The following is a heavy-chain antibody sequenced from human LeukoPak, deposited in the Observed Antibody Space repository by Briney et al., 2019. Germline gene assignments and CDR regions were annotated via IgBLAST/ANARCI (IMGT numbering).Heavy chain of an antibody. J-gene: IGHJ4*02. Sequence: HTGGSLRLSCAASGFTFSSYAMSWVRQAPGKGLEWVSAISGSGGSTYYADSVKGRFTISRDNSKNTLYLQMSSLRAEDTAIYYCATYRQVLLPFESWGQGTLVTVSS. CDR3: ATYRQVLLPFES. CDR1: GFTFSSYA. V-gene: IGHV3-23*01. D-gene: IGHD2-8*02. CDR2: ISGSGGST.